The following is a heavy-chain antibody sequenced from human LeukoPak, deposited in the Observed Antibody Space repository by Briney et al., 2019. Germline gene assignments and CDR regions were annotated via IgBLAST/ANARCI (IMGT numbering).Heavy chain of an antibody. Sequence: SETLSLTCTVSGGSISSSSYYWGWIRQPPGKGLEWIGSIYYSGSTYYNPSLKSRVTISVDTSKNQFSLKLSSVTAADTAVYYCARDRAWRGSGCDYWGQGTLVTVSS. CDR1: GGSISSSSYY. CDR2: IYYSGST. J-gene: IGHJ4*02. CDR3: ARDRAWRGSGCDY. V-gene: IGHV4-39*07. D-gene: IGHD6-19*01.